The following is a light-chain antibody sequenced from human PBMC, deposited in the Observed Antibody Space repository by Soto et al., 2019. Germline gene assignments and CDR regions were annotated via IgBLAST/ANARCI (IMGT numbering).Light chain of an antibody. J-gene: IGKJ5*01. CDR2: GAS. Sequence: IVLTQSPGTVSLSPGEIATLSCMASQSVDSYLAWYQQKPGQAPRLRIFGASNSATGIPARFSGSGSGTDFTLTINSLEPDDFAVYYCQQRDSWPITFGQGTRLEIK. CDR1: QSVDSY. CDR3: QQRDSWPIT. V-gene: IGKV3-11*01.